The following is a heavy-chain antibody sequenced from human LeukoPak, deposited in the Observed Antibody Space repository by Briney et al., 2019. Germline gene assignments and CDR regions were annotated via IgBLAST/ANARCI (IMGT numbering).Heavy chain of an antibody. CDR1: GFTFSNAW. J-gene: IGHJ4*02. V-gene: IGHV3-15*01. Sequence: PGGSLRLSCAASGFTFSNAWMSWVRQAPGKGLEWVGRIKSKTDGGTTDYAAPVKGRFTISRDDSKNTLYLQMNSLKTEDTAVYYCTTGAVSGSYFDYWGQGTLVTVSS. D-gene: IGHD1-26*01. CDR2: IKSKTDGGTT. CDR3: TTGAVSGSYFDY.